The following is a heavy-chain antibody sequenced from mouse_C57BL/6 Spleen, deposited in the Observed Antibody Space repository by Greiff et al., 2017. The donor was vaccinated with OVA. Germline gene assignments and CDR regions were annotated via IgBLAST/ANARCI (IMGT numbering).Heavy chain of an antibody. CDR1: GYTFTDYY. CDR2: INPNNGGT. V-gene: IGHV1-26*01. CDR3: ARDRYPDAMDY. J-gene: IGHJ4*01. Sequence: EVKLQQSGPELVKPGASVKISCKASGYTFTDYYMNWVKQSHGKSLEWIGDINPNNGGTSYNQKFKGKATLTVDKSSSTAYMELRSLTSEDSAVYYCARDRYPDAMDYWGQGTSVTVSS.